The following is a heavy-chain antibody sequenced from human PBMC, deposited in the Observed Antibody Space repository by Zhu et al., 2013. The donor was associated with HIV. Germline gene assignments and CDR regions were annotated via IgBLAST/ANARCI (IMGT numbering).Heavy chain of an antibody. CDR1: GYTFTSYG. V-gene: IGHV1-18*01. CDR2: ISAYNGNT. Sequence: QVQLVQSGAEVKKPGASVKVSCKASGYTFTSYGISWVRQAPGQGLEWMGWISAYNGNTNYAQKLQGRVTMTTDTSTSTAYMELRSLRSDDTAVYYCARDLRYYYGSGSYYYYYGMDVWGQGTTVTVSS. D-gene: IGHD3-10*01. J-gene: IGHJ6*02. CDR3: ARDLRYYYGSGSYYYYYGMDV.